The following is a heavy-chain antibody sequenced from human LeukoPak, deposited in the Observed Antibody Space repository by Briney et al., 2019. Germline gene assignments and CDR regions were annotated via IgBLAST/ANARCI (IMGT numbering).Heavy chain of an antibody. CDR1: GFNFGIYG. V-gene: IGHV3-20*01. CDR3: VVVQGDGG. J-gene: IGHJ3*01. D-gene: IGHD3-10*01. Sequence: SGGSLRLSCAASGFNFGIYGMSWVRQAPGKGLEWVSGIDWNGANTKYVDSVKGRFTISRDNAKNFLYLQMNSLRVEDTALYHCVVVQGDGGWGQGTMVTVSS. CDR2: IDWNGANT.